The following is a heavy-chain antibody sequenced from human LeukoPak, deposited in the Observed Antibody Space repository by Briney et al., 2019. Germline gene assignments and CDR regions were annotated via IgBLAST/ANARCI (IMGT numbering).Heavy chain of an antibody. Sequence: GGSPRLSCAASGFTFSSYAMTWVRQAPGKGLEWVSAITSGSDTYYADSVKGRFSISRDNSKSTLYLQMNSLRAEDTAVYYCAKFRAAAGPRDFDYWGQGTLVTVSS. D-gene: IGHD6-13*01. CDR2: ITSGSDT. CDR1: GFTFSSYA. CDR3: AKFRAAAGPRDFDY. V-gene: IGHV3-23*01. J-gene: IGHJ4*02.